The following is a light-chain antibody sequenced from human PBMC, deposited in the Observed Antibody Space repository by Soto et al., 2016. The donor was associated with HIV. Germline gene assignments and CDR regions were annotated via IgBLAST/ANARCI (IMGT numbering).Light chain of an antibody. CDR1: QNINKW. CDR3: QQYNSYPYT. J-gene: IGKJ2*01. CDR2: KTT. Sequence: DVQMTQSPSTLSASVGDRVAITCRASQNINKWLAWYQQKPGKAPKLLISKTTNLEVGVPTRFSGTGSATEFTLIISSLQPDDFATYYCQQYNSYPYTFGQGTKLEIK. V-gene: IGKV1-5*03.